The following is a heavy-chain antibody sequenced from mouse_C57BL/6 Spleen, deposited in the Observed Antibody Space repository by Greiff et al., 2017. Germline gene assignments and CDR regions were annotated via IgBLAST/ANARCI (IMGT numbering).Heavy chain of an antibody. V-gene: IGHV1-69*01. Sequence: QVQLQQPGAELVMPGASVKLSCKASGYTFTSYWMNWVKQRPGQGLEWIGEIDPSDSYTNYNQKFKGKSTLTVDKSSSTAYMQLSSLTAEDSAVYYCASLPYWGQGTTLTVSS. CDR2: IDPSDSYT. CDR1: GYTFTSYW. CDR3: ASLPY. D-gene: IGHD5-1*01. J-gene: IGHJ2*01.